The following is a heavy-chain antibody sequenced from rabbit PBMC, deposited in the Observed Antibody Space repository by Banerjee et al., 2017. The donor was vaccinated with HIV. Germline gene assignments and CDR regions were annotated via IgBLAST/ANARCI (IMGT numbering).Heavy chain of an antibody. D-gene: IGHD1-1*01. CDR1: GFSFSSSYG. V-gene: IGHV1S45*01. J-gene: IGHJ4*01. CDR3: ARAANSIAYDSRL. Sequence: QEQLEESGGDLVKPEGSLTLTCTASGFSFSSSYGMCWVRQAPGKGLEWIGCIDPGKGNTYYASWAKGRFTISKTSSTTVTLQMTSLTAADTATYFCARAANSIAYDSRLWGPGTLVTVS. CDR2: IDPGKGNT.